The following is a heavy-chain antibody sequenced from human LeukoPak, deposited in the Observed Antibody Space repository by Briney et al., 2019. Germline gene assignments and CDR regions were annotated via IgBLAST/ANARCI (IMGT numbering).Heavy chain of an antibody. CDR2: ISASGGRT. V-gene: IGHV3-23*01. J-gene: IGHJ4*02. Sequence: GGSLRLSCAASGFTFSSYAMSWVRQAPGKGLEWVSVISASGGRTSYADSVKGRFTVSRDNSKNTLYLQMNSLRAEDTAVYYCAKGSGYDSGFLWYWGQGTLVTVSS. CDR3: AKGSGYDSGFLWY. D-gene: IGHD5-12*01. CDR1: GFTFSSYA.